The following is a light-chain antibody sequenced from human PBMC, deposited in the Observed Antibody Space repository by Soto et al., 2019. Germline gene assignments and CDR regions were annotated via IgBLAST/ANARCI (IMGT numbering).Light chain of an antibody. CDR1: SSDVGSYNL. Sequence: QSALTQPASVSGSPGQSITISCTGTSSDVGSYNLVSWYQQHPGKAPKLMIYEGSKRPSGVSNRFSGSKSGNTASLTISGLQAEDEADYYCCSYAGSLAVFGGGTQLPVL. CDR2: EGS. J-gene: IGLJ7*01. V-gene: IGLV2-23*01. CDR3: CSYAGSLAV.